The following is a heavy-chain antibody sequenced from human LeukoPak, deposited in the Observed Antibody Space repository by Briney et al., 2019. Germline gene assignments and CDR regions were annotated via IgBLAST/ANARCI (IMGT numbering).Heavy chain of an antibody. J-gene: IGHJ4*02. Sequence: SSETLSLTCTVSSNSISSGDNYWSWIRQPAGKGLEWIGRIYTSGSTNYNPSLKSRVTISGDTSKNQFSLRLSSVTAADTAVYYCARHEGDYYGSGSHWRIDYWGQGTLVTVSS. V-gene: IGHV4-61*02. CDR1: SNSISSGDNY. CDR2: IYTSGST. CDR3: ARHEGDYYGSGSHWRIDY. D-gene: IGHD3-10*01.